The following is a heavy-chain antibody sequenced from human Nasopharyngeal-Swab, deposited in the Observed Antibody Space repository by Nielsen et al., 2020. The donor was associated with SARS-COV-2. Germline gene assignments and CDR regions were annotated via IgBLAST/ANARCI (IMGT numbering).Heavy chain of an antibody. D-gene: IGHD3-9*01. V-gene: IGHV4-61*01. CDR1: GGSVSSGSYY. CDR3: ARAGVDSSTGSSGGCFDY. J-gene: IGHJ4*02. CDR2: IYSSGGT. Sequence: SETLSLTCTVSGGSVSSGSYYWSWIRQPPGKGLEWIGHIYSSGGTYYTPSLESRVTISVDTSKNQFSLNMRSVTAAETAVYYCARAGVDSSTGSSGGCFDYWGQGTLVTVSS.